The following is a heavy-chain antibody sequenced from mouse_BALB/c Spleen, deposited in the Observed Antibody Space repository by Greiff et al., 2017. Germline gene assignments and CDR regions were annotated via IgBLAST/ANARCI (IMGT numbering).Heavy chain of an antibody. D-gene: IGHD3-2*01. J-gene: IGHJ4*01. CDR3: ARDVDSSGFFMDY. Sequence: EVKLVESGGGLVKPGGSLKLSCAASGFTFSSYAMSWVRQSPEKRLEWVAEISSGGSYTYYPDTVTGRFTISRDNAKNTLYLEMSSLRSEDTAMYYCARDVDSSGFFMDYWGQGTSVTVSS. V-gene: IGHV5-9-4*01. CDR2: ISSGGSYT. CDR1: GFTFSSYA.